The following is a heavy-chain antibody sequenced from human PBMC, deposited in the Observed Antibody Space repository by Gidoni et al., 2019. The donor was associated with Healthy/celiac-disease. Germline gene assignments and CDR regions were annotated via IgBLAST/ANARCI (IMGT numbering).Heavy chain of an antibody. CDR3: ARDLQSPYDFWSGYLGDYYGMDV. Sequence: QVQLVESGGGLVKPGGSLRLSCAASGFTFSDYYMSWIRQAPGKGLEWVSYISSSSSYTNYADSVKGRFTISRDNAKNSLYLQMNSLRAEDTAVYYCARDLQSPYDFWSGYLGDYYGMDVWGQGTTVTVSS. CDR2: ISSSSSYT. J-gene: IGHJ6*02. V-gene: IGHV3-11*06. CDR1: GFTFSDYY. D-gene: IGHD3-3*01.